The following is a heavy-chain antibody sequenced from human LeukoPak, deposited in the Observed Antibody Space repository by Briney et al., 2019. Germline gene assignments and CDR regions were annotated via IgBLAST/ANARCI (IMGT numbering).Heavy chain of an antibody. V-gene: IGHV3-30-3*01. CDR1: GFTFSSYA. J-gene: IGHJ3*02. CDR3: ARGRPGDQGDAFDI. D-gene: IGHD7-27*01. CDR2: ISYDGSNK. Sequence: PGGSLRLSCAASGFTFSSYAMHWVRQAPGKGLEWVAVISYDGSNKYYADSVKGRFTISRDNSKNTLYLQMNSLRAEDTAVYYCARGRPGDQGDAFDIWGQGTMVTVSS.